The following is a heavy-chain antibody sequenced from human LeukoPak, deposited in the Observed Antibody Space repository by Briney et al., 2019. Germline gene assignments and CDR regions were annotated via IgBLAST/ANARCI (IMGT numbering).Heavy chain of an antibody. V-gene: IGHV5-51*01. CDR3: ARQFDYGDYTLNY. D-gene: IGHD4-17*01. CDR2: IYPGDSDT. Sequence: GESLKTSCKGSGYSFTNYWIGWVRQMPGKGLEWMGIIYPGDSDTRYSPSFQGQVTISADKSISIAYLQWSSLKASDTAMYYCARQFDYGDYTLNYWGQGTLVTVSS. CDR1: GYSFTNYW. J-gene: IGHJ4*02.